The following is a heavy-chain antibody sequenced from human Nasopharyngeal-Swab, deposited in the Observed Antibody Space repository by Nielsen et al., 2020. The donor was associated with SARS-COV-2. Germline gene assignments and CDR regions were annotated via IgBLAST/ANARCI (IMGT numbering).Heavy chain of an antibody. Sequence: WVRQAPGQGLEWMGIINPSGGSTSYAQKFQGRVTMTRDTSTSTVYMELSSLRSEDTAVYYCARAKGGDDHGDYSTYYYGMDVWGQGTTVTVSS. CDR3: ARAKGGDDHGDYSTYYYGMDV. J-gene: IGHJ6*02. CDR2: INPSGGST. V-gene: IGHV1-46*01. D-gene: IGHD4-17*01.